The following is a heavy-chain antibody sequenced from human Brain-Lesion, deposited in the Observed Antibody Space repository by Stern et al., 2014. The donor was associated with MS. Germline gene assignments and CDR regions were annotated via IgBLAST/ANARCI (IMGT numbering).Heavy chain of an antibody. CDR2: VNNDGRRT. D-gene: IGHD3-10*01. CDR3: ARGERWFDS. V-gene: IGHV3-74*02. Sequence: VQLEASGGGLVPPGGSLRLSCAASGFTFSNYWMHWVRQAPGKGLVWVSRVNNDGRRTSYADSVKGRFTMSRDNAKNTLYLQMNSLRVEDTAIYYCARGERWFDSWGQGTLVTVSS. J-gene: IGHJ5*01. CDR1: GFTFSNYW.